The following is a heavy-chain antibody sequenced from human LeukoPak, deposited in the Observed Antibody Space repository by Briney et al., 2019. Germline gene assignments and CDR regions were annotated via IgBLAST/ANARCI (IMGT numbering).Heavy chain of an antibody. CDR3: AKRGAYFGGFDY. Sequence: AGGSLRLSCAASGFTFRNYDMSWVRQAPGKGLEWVSAVSGSGDDTYYVDSVKGRFTISRDHSKSTLYLQMNSLRAEDTAVYYCAKRGAYFGGFDYWGQGTLVTVSS. D-gene: IGHD3-10*01. CDR2: VSGSGDDT. J-gene: IGHJ4*02. V-gene: IGHV3-23*01. CDR1: GFTFRNYD.